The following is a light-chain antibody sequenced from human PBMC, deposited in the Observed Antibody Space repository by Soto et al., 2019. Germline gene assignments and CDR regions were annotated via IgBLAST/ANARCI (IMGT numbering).Light chain of an antibody. CDR3: VSFTTSKSYV. Sequence: LTQPDSATGSPGQSITISCTGASSHVGAYIFVSLYQQYPGKAPKLMIYDITNRPSGVSNRFSGSKAGNAASPTISGLQAEDEADYYCVSFTTSKSYVFGTGTKVTVL. J-gene: IGLJ1*01. CDR1: SSHVGAYIF. CDR2: DIT. V-gene: IGLV2-14*01.